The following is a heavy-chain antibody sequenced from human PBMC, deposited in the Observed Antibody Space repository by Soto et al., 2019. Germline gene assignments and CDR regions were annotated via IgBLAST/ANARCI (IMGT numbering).Heavy chain of an antibody. CDR1: GYTFTSYG. V-gene: IGHV1-18*01. Sequence: SVKVSCKASGYTFTSYGISWVRQAPGQGLEWMGWISAYNGNTNYAQKLQGRVTMTTDTSTSTAYMELRSLRSDDTAVYSCATEHQRAVDFWSGHYFPYYYPLDVRGPGRKATV. CDR2: ISAYNGNT. J-gene: IGHJ6*02. CDR3: ATEHQRAVDFWSGHYFPYYYPLDV. D-gene: IGHD3-3*01.